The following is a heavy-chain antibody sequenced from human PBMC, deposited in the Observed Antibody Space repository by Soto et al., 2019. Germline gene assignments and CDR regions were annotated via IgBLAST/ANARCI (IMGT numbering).Heavy chain of an antibody. CDR1: GGSISSYY. V-gene: IGHV4-59*01. CDR2: IYYSGST. Sequence: SETLSLSCTVSGGSISSYYWSWIRQPPGKGLEWIGYIYYSGSTNYNPSLKSRVTISVDTSKNQFSLKLSSVTAADTAVYYCARNPVVVDERWFDPWGQGTLVTVSS. D-gene: IGHD3-22*01. CDR3: ARNPVVVDERWFDP. J-gene: IGHJ5*02.